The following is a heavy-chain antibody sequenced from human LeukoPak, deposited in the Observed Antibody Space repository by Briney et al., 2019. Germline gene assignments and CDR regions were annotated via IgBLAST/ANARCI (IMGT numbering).Heavy chain of an antibody. CDR3: ARVKLVTMIATRAFDI. D-gene: IGHD3-22*01. J-gene: IGHJ3*02. Sequence: ASVKVSCKASGYTFTGYYMHWVRQAPGRGLEWMGWINPNSGGTNYAQKFQGRVTMTRDTSISTAYMELSRLRSDDTAVYYCARVKLVTMIATRAFDIWGQGTMVTVSS. CDR1: GYTFTGYY. CDR2: INPNSGGT. V-gene: IGHV1-2*02.